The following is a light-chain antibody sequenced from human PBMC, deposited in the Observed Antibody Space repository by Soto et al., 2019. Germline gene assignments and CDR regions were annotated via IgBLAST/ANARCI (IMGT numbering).Light chain of an antibody. V-gene: IGKV3-20*01. CDR3: QQYTKSPLT. Sequence: EIVLTLSPGTLSLKPGERATLSCRASQSVSSSYLAWYQQKPGQAPRLLIYGASSRATGIPARFSGSGSGTEFTLTISSLQSEDFAVYYCQQYTKSPLTFGGGTKVDIK. CDR1: QSVSSSY. CDR2: GAS. J-gene: IGKJ4*01.